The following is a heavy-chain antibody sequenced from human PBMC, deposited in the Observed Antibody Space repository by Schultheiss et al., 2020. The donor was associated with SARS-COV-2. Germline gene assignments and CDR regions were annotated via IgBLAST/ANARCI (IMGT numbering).Heavy chain of an antibody. J-gene: IGHJ4*02. CDR2: IYYSGST. D-gene: IGHD3-10*01. CDR1: GGSISSYY. Sequence: SETLSLTCTVSGGSISSYYWSWIRQHPGKGLEWIGYIYYSGSTYYNPSLKSRVTISVDTSKNQFSLKLSSVTAADTAVYYCARGAMVRGVAFDYWGQGTLVTVSS. V-gene: IGHV4-59*06. CDR3: ARGAMVRGVAFDY.